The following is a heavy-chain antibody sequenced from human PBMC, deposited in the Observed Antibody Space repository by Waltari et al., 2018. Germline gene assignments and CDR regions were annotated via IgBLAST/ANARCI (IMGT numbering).Heavy chain of an antibody. V-gene: IGHV4-39*01. CDR2: FSYNGNT. CDR1: GGSISSTSYY. CDR3: ARPGRVGGGSLMGLDY. J-gene: IGHJ4*02. D-gene: IGHD2-15*01. Sequence: QLQLQESGPGLVKPSETLSLTCSVSGGSISSTSYYWAWIRQPPGKGLEWIGSFSYNGNTYYNPSLKSRVTISVDTSKNQFSLQLTSVTAADTAMYYCARPGRVGGGSLMGLDYWGQGTLVTVSS.